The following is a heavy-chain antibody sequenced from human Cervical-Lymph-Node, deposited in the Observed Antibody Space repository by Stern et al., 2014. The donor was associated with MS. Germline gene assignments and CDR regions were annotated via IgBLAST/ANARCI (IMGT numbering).Heavy chain of an antibody. Sequence: QVQLQQWGAGLLKPSETLSLTCAVYGGSFSGYYWSWIRQPPGKGLEWIGEINHSGSTNYNPSLKSRVTISGDTSKNQFSLKLSSVTAADTAVYYCARGCRYYYGSGSYRGYYYYGMDVWGQGTTVTVSS. V-gene: IGHV4-34*01. CDR1: GGSFSGYY. CDR2: INHSGST. J-gene: IGHJ6*02. D-gene: IGHD3-10*01. CDR3: ARGCRYYYGSGSYRGYYYYGMDV.